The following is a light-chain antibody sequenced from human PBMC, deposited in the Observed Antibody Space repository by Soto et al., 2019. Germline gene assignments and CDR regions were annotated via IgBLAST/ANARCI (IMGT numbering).Light chain of an antibody. Sequence: EIVMTQSPDTLSVSPWERATLSCRASQSVRSNLAWYQQKPAQAPRLLIYGASTRAAGIPARFSGSGSGTEFTLTISSLQSEDFAAYYCQQYNDWPPWTFGQGTKVENK. CDR3: QQYNDWPPWT. V-gene: IGKV3-15*01. J-gene: IGKJ1*01. CDR2: GAS. CDR1: QSVRSN.